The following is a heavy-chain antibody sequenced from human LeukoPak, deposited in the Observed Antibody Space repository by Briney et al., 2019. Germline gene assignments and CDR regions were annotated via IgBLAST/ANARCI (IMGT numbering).Heavy chain of an antibody. CDR3: AAYGVNGLRGMRYYYGMDV. D-gene: IGHD4/OR15-4a*01. V-gene: IGHV1-58*02. Sequence: TSVKVSCKASGFTFTSSAMQWVRQARGQRLEWIGWIVVGSGNTNYAQKFQERVTITRDMSTSTAYMELSSLRSEDTAVYYCAAYGVNGLRGMRYYYGMDVWGQGTTVTVSS. CDR2: IVVGSGNT. CDR1: GFTFTSSA. J-gene: IGHJ6*02.